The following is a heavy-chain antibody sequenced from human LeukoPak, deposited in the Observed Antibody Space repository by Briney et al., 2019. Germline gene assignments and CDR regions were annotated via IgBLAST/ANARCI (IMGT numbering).Heavy chain of an antibody. J-gene: IGHJ5*02. CDR3: ARGSFDTYYDILTGYRSWWFDP. D-gene: IGHD3-9*01. Sequence: GGSLRLSCAASGFTFSSYDMHWVRQAPGKGLEWVSAIGTAGDTYYPGSVKGRFTISRENAKNSLYLQMSSLRAGDTAVYYCARGSFDTYYDILTGYRSWWFDPWGQGTLVTVPS. CDR2: IGTAGDT. V-gene: IGHV3-13*01. CDR1: GFTFSSYD.